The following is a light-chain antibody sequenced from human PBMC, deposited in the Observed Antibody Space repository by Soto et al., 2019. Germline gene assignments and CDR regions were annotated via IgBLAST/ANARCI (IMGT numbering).Light chain of an antibody. CDR1: QSLLHITGDTF. CDR2: QVS. J-gene: IGKJ5*01. Sequence: DIVMTQTPLSLSVTPGQPASISCKSSQSLLHITGDTFLFWYLHKPGQSPRLLIYQVSTRASGVPDRFSGSGSGTDFTLEISRVETDDVGIYYCMQSPHLPPTFGQGTRVEIK. CDR3: MQSPHLPPT. V-gene: IGKV2-29*03.